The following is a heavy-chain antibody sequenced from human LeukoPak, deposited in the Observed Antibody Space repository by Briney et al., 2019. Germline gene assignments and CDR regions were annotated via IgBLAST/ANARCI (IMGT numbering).Heavy chain of an antibody. CDR2: IYYSGST. Sequence: SETLSLTCTVSGGSISSGDYYWSWIRQPPGKGLEWIGYIYYSGSTYYNPSLKSRVTISVDTSKNQFSLKLSSATAAGTAVYYCARDSGAGDFDYWGQGTLVTVSS. J-gene: IGHJ4*02. D-gene: IGHD3-10*01. V-gene: IGHV4-30-4*08. CDR3: ARDSGAGDFDY. CDR1: GGSISSGDYY.